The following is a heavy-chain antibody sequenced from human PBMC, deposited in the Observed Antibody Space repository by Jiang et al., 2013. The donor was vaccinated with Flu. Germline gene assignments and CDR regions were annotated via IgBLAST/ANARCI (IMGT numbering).Heavy chain of an antibody. D-gene: IGHD3-10*01. CDR3: ARDPIYASGSYPRGGFDY. J-gene: IGHJ4*02. V-gene: IGHV4-39*07. CDR2: GFYGGAT. CDR1: GSTSSHTYF. Sequence: GSTSSHTYFWGWIRQAPTGRGLEWIASGFYGGATYYNPSLQSRVTVSVDTSQNQVSLRLNSVTASDTAVYYCARDPIYASGSYPRGGFDYWGQGILVTVSS.